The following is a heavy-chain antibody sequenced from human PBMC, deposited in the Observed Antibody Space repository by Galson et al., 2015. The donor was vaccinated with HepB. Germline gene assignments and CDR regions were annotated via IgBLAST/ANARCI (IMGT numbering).Heavy chain of an antibody. CDR2: IKQDGSEK. CDR3: ARGGSCNSGWYTLGLKCDAFDI. J-gene: IGHJ3*02. CDR1: GFTFSIYW. V-gene: IGHV3-7*01. Sequence: SLRLSCAASGFTFSIYWMSWVRQAPGKGLEWVANIKQDGSEKYYVDSVKGQFTISRDNAKNSLYLQMNSLRAEDTAVYYCARGGSCNSGWYTLGLKCDAFDIWGQGTMVTVSS. D-gene: IGHD6-19*01.